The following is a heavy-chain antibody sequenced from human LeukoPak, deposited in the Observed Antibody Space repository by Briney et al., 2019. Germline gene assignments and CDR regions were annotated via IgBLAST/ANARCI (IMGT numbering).Heavy chain of an antibody. CDR3: ARARGRWHLLPLDF. J-gene: IGHJ4*02. CDR2: ISHDGATK. Sequence: PGRSLRLSCAASGFSFSNFAIHWVRQAPGKGLEWLAVISHDGATKHYADSVKGRFTISRDNSNNSLSLQMNSLSAEDTAVHYCARARGRWHLLPLDFWGQGTLVTVSS. CDR1: GFSFSNFA. V-gene: IGHV3-30*04. D-gene: IGHD1-26*01.